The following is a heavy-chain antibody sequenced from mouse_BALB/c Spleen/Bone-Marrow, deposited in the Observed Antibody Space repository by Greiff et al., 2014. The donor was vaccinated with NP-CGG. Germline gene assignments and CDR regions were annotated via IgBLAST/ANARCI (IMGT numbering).Heavy chain of an antibody. D-gene: IGHD2-4*01. CDR1: GYTFTSYW. CDR3: ARGDYDYDDWFAY. V-gene: IGHV1-87*01. CDR2: IYPGDGDT. J-gene: IGHJ3*01. Sequence: QVQLQQSGAERARPGASVKLSCKASGYTFTSYWMQWVKQRPGQGLEWIGAIYPGDGDTRYTQKFKGKATLTADKSSSTAYMQLSSLASEDSAVYYCARGDYDYDDWFAYWGQGTLVTVSA.